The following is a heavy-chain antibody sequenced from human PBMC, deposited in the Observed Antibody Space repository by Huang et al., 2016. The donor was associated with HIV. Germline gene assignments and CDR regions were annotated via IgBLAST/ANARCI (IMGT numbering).Heavy chain of an antibody. J-gene: IGHJ6*02. D-gene: IGHD6-19*01. CDR2: IYYSGNT. CDR1: GGSISSSSYY. CDR3: ARHGRVAGHYYNNMDV. Sequence: LQLQESGPGLVKSSETLSLICTVSGGSISSSSYYWGWIRQPPGRGPEWIGSIYYSGNTYYNPPLNSRVTISVDTSKNQFSLKVNSVTAADTAVYYCARHGRVAGHYYNNMDVWGRETTVTVSS. V-gene: IGHV4-39*01.